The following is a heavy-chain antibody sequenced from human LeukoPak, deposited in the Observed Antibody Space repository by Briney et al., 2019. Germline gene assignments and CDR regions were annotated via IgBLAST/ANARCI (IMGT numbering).Heavy chain of an antibody. Sequence: GASVKVSCKASGGTFSSYGISWVRQAPGQGLEWMGWISAYNGNTNYAQKLQGRVTMTTDTSTSTAYMELRSLRSDDTAVYYCARAPSGWYLDYWGQGTLVTVSS. CDR3: ARAPSGWYLDY. CDR1: GGTFSSYG. J-gene: IGHJ4*02. V-gene: IGHV1-18*01. CDR2: ISAYNGNT. D-gene: IGHD6-19*01.